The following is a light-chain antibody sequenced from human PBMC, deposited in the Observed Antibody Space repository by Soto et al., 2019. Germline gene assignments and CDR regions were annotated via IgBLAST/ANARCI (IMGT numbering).Light chain of an antibody. J-gene: IGLJ1*01. CDR3: SSYTSSSTYV. Sequence: QSVLTQPASVSGSPGQSITISCTGTSSDVGGYNYVSWYQQPPGKAPKLIIYDVSNRPSGVSDRFSGSKSGNTASLTISGLQAEDEADYYCSSYTSSSTYVFGTGTKVTVL. CDR1: SSDVGGYNY. CDR2: DVS. V-gene: IGLV2-14*01.